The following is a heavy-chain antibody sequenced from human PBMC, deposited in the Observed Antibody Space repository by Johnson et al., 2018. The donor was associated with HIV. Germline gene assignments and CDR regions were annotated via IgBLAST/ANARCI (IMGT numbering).Heavy chain of an antibody. Sequence: QMQLVESGGGVVQPGRSLRLSCAASGFTFSSYAMHWVRQAPGKGLEWVAVISYDGSNKYYADSVKGRFTISRDNSKNTLYLQMNSLKTEDTAVYYCTTDISSAAARPRDAFDIWGQGTMVTVSS. CDR1: GFTFSSYA. CDR3: TTDISSAAARPRDAFDI. V-gene: IGHV3-30*04. D-gene: IGHD6-13*01. CDR2: ISYDGSNK. J-gene: IGHJ3*02.